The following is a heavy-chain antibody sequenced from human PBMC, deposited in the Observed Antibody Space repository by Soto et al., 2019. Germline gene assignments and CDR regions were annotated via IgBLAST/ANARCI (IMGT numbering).Heavy chain of an antibody. D-gene: IGHD1-26*01. V-gene: IGHV4-59*01. CDR2: IYYSGST. Sequence: PSETLSLTCTVSGGSISSYYWSWIRQPPGKGLGWIGYIYYSGSTNYNPSLKSRVTISVDTSKNPFSLKRSSVTAADTAVYYCARAKYSGSYVSSAFDYWGQGTLVTVSS. CDR1: GGSISSYY. CDR3: ARAKYSGSYVSSAFDY. J-gene: IGHJ4*02.